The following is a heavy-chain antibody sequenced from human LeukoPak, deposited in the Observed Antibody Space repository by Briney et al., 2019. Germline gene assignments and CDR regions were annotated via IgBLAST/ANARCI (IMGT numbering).Heavy chain of an antibody. V-gene: IGHV1-2*02. J-gene: IGHJ4*02. CDR1: VYIFTGYF. D-gene: IGHD6-13*01. CDR3: ARDPAADEVGLDY. CDR2: INPISGGT. Sequence: GASVKVSCKASVYIFTGYFMHWVRQAPGQGLEWMGWINPISGGTNYAQKFQDRVTMTRDTSISTAYMELSSLRSDDTAVYYCARDPAADEVGLDYWGQGTLVTVSS.